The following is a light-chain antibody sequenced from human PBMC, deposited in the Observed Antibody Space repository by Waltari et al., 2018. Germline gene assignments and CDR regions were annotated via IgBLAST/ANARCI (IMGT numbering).Light chain of an antibody. V-gene: IGLV2-8*01. CDR2: EVS. Sequence: QSALTQPPSASGSPGQSVTISCTGTSSYVGAYNYFSWYHQHPGKAPKLMISEVSKRPSGVPDRFSGSKSGNTASLTVSGLQSEDEADYYCSSYGGSNTVVFGGGTKLTVL. CDR3: SSYGGSNTVV. J-gene: IGLJ2*01. CDR1: SSYVGAYNY.